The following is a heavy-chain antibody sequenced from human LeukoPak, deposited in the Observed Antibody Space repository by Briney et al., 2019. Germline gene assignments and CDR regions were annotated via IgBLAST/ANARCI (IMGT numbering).Heavy chain of an antibody. CDR1: GFTFSSYW. Sequence: GGSLRLSCAASGFTFSSYWMTWVRQAPGKGLEWVANIKHDGSEKYYVDSVKGRFTISRDNAKNSLYLQMNSLRAEDTAVYYCARDHKYGSGEYYGMDVWGQGTTVTVSS. J-gene: IGHJ6*02. CDR2: IKHDGSEK. V-gene: IGHV3-7*01. D-gene: IGHD3-10*01. CDR3: ARDHKYGSGEYYGMDV.